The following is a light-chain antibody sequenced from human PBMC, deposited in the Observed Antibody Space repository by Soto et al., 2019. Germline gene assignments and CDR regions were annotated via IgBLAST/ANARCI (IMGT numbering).Light chain of an antibody. CDR2: DAS. CDR1: QSVYSY. CDR3: QQRYSWPPIT. J-gene: IGKJ5*01. V-gene: IGKV3-11*01. Sequence: EIVLTQSPATLSLSPGERATLSCRASQSVYSYLAWYQQKPGQAPRLLIYDASNRATGVPARFSGSGSGTNFTLNISGLEPEDFAVYYGQQRYSWPPITRGQGIRLESK.